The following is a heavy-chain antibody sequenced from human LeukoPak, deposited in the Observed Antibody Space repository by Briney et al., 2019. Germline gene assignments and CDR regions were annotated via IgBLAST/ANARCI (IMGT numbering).Heavy chain of an antibody. CDR1: GFTFSDAW. CDR2: IKSKTDGEST. V-gene: IGHV3-15*01. J-gene: IGHJ4*02. Sequence: GGSLRLSCAASGFTFSDAWMNWVRQAPGKGLEWVGLIKSKTDGESTDYAAPVEGRFTISRDDSKNTVYLQMNSLQTEDTAVYYCTSSSGWYISYWGQGILVTVSS. D-gene: IGHD6-19*01. CDR3: TSSSGWYISY.